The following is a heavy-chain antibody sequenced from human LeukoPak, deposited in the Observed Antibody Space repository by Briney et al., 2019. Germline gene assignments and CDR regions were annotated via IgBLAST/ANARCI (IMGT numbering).Heavy chain of an antibody. CDR2: ISGSGGST. J-gene: IGHJ4*02. CDR1: GFTFSSYA. V-gene: IGHV3-23*01. Sequence: GGSLRLSCAASGFTFSSYAMSWVRQAPGKGLEWVSAISGSGGSTYYADSVKGRFTISRDNSKNTLYLQMNSLRAEDTAVYYCAKDIRRYSSGPGDYFDYWGQGTLVTVSS. CDR3: AKDIRRYSSGPGDYFDY. D-gene: IGHD6-19*01.